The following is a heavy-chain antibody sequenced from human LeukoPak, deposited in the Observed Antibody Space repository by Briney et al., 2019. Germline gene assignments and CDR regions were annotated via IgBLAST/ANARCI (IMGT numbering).Heavy chain of an antibody. J-gene: IGHJ4*02. D-gene: IGHD3-10*01. V-gene: IGHV3-21*04. Sequence: PGGSLRLSCAASGFTFSDYGMNWVRQAPGSGLEWVSSIGSSGGDIYYADSVKGRFTISRDNAKRSLYLQMNSLRAEDTAVYYCAKLAGGYMVRGAFDYWGQGTLVTVSS. CDR3: AKLAGGYMVRGAFDY. CDR2: IGSSGGDI. CDR1: GFTFSDYG.